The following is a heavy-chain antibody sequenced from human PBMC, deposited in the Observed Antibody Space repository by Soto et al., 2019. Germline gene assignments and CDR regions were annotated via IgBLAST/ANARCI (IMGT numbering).Heavy chain of an antibody. CDR1: GHTFTTYY. CDR2: INPSSGST. V-gene: IGHV1-46*01. Sequence: QVQLVQSGAEVKKPGASVKVSCKASGHTFTTYYLHWVRQAPGQGLEWMGIINPSSGSTSYAQKLQGRVTMTRDTSTSAVYMEMSSLRSEDTAVYYCARSPDASGAQTVYGMDVWGQGTTVTVSS. D-gene: IGHD3-10*01. J-gene: IGHJ6*02. CDR3: ARSPDASGAQTVYGMDV.